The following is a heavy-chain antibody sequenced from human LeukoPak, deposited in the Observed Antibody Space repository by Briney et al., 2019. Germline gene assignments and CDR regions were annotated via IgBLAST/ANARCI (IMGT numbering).Heavy chain of an antibody. CDR1: GFTVSNNY. CDR3: ARVPTHYYYMDV. Sequence: GGSLTLSCAASGFTVSNNYMRWVRQAPGKGLEWVSLIYSGGSTYYADSVKGRFIISRDNSKNTLYLQMNSLRAEDTAVYYCARVPTHYYYMDVWGKGTTVTVSS. CDR2: IYSGGST. J-gene: IGHJ6*03. D-gene: IGHD2-15*01. V-gene: IGHV3-66*01.